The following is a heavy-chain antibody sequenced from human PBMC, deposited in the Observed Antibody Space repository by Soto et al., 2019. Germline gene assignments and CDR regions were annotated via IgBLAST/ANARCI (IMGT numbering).Heavy chain of an antibody. CDR1: GGTFSSYT. D-gene: IGHD3-22*01. CDR3: ARATYYYDSSGGFDY. CDR2: IIPILGIA. Sequence: QVQLVQSGAEVKKPESSVKVSCKASGGTFSSYTISWVRQAPGQGLEWMGRIIPILGIANYAQKFQGRVTITADKSTSTAYMELSSLRSEDTAVYYCARATYYYDSSGGFDYWGQGTLVTVSS. J-gene: IGHJ4*02. V-gene: IGHV1-69*02.